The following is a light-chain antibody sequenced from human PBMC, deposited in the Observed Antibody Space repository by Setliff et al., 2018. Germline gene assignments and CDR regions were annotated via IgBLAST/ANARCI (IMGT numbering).Light chain of an antibody. Sequence: QSVLTQPASVSGSPGQWITISCSGTSSDVGGYNHVSWYQQHPGKAPKLMIYDVTNRPSGISNRFSGSKSGNTASLTISGLQAEDDADYYCSSYTTSGTYVFGTGTRSPS. V-gene: IGLV2-14*03. CDR3: SSYTTSGTYV. CDR1: SSDVGGYNH. J-gene: IGLJ1*01. CDR2: DVT.